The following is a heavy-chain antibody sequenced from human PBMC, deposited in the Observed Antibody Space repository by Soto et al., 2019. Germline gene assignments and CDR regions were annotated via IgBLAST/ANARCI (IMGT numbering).Heavy chain of an antibody. D-gene: IGHD1-7*01. CDR3: ARVNWNSHFDY. J-gene: IGHJ4*02. V-gene: IGHV4-61*01. CDR2: IYYSGST. Sequence: PSETLSLTCTVSGGSVSSGSYYWSWIRQPPGKGLEWIGYIYYSGSTKYNPSLKSRVTISVDTSKNQFSLKLSSVTAADTAVYYCARVNWNSHFDYWGQGTLVTVSS. CDR1: GGSVSSGSYY.